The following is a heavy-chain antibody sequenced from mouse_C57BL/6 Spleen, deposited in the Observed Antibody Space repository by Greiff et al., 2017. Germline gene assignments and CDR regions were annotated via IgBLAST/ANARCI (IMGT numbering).Heavy chain of an antibody. J-gene: IGHJ1*03. V-gene: IGHV1-69*01. CDR1: GYTFTSYW. D-gene: IGHD1-1*01. CDR3: ARSYGSSFYWYFDV. Sequence: VQLQQPGAELVMPGASVKLSCKASGYTFTSYWMHWVKQWPGQGLAWIGEIDPSDSYSNYNQQFKGKSTFTVDKSASTAYRQLSSLTSEDSAVYYCARSYGSSFYWYFDVWGTGTTVTVSS. CDR2: IDPSDSYS.